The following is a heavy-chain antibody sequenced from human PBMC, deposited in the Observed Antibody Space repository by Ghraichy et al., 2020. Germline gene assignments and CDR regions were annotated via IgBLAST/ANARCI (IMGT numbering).Heavy chain of an antibody. CDR1: GGSISSSNW. J-gene: IGHJ5*02. D-gene: IGHD6-25*01. Sequence: SETLSLTCAVSGGSISSSNWWSWVRQPPGKGLEWIGEIYHSGSTNYNPSLKSRVTISVDKSKNQFSLKLSSVTAADTAVYYCARAIEKSSGWFDPWGQGTLVTVSS. CDR2: IYHSGST. CDR3: ARAIEKSSGWFDP. V-gene: IGHV4-4*02.